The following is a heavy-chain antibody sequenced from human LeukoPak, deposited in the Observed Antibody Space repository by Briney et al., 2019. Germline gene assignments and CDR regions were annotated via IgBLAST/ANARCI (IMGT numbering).Heavy chain of an antibody. CDR3: AKDGGSGDAFDI. D-gene: IGHD3-10*01. V-gene: IGHV3-30*02. CDR2: IRYDGSNK. CDR1: GFTFSSYW. J-gene: IGHJ3*02. Sequence: SGGSLRLSCAASGFTFSSYWMSWVRQAPGKGLEWVAFIRYDGSNKYYADSVKGRFTISRDNSKNTLYLQMKSLRAEDTAVYYCAKDGGSGDAFDIWGQGTMVTVSS.